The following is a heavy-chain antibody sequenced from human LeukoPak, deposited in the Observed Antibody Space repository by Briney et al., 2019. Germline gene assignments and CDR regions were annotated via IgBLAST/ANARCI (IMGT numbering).Heavy chain of an antibody. J-gene: IGHJ4*02. D-gene: IGHD4-23*01. CDR2: INSDGSST. CDR1: GFTFSSYW. Sequence: GGSPRLSCAASGFTFSSYWMHWVRQAPGKGLVWVSRINSDGSSTSYADSVKGRFTISRDNAKNTLYLQMNSLRAEDTAVYYCARGGNTGYFDYWGQGTLVTVSS. V-gene: IGHV3-74*01. CDR3: ARGGNTGYFDY.